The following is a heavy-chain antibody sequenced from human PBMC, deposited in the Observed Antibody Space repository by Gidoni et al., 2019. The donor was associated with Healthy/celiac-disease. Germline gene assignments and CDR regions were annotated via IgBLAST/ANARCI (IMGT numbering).Heavy chain of an antibody. CDR3: ARERLLADSSLDY. V-gene: IGHV4-39*07. Sequence: QLQLQESGPGLVKPSETLSLPCTVSGRSISSSSYYWGWIRQPPGKGLEWIGSIYYSGSTYYNPSLKSRVTISVDTSKNQFSLKLSSVTAADTAVYYCARERLLADSSLDYWGQGTLVTVSS. D-gene: IGHD6-13*01. CDR2: IYYSGST. J-gene: IGHJ4*02. CDR1: GRSISSSSYY.